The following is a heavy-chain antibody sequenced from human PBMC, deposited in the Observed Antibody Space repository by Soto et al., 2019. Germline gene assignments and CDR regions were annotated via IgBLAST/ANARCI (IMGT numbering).Heavy chain of an antibody. V-gene: IGHV4-4*07. Sequence: ETLSLTCTVSGGSISSYYWSWIRQPAGKGLEWIGRIYTSGSTNYNPSLKSRVTMSVDTSKNQFSLKLSSVTAADTAVYYCARGSGGSSRGVNWFDPWGQGTLVTVSS. CDR1: GGSISSYY. D-gene: IGHD1-26*01. J-gene: IGHJ5*02. CDR3: ARGSGGSSRGVNWFDP. CDR2: IYTSGST.